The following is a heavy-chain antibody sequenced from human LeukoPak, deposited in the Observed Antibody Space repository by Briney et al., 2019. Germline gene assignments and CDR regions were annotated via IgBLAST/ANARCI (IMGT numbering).Heavy chain of an antibody. D-gene: IGHD7-27*01. Sequence: SETLSLTCAVYGGSFSGYYWSWIRQPPGKGLEWIGEINHSGSTNYNPSLKSRVTISVDTSKNQFSLKLSSVTAADTAVYYCARANDAFDIWGQGTMVTVSS. J-gene: IGHJ3*02. V-gene: IGHV4-34*01. CDR1: GGSFSGYY. CDR2: INHSGST. CDR3: ARANDAFDI.